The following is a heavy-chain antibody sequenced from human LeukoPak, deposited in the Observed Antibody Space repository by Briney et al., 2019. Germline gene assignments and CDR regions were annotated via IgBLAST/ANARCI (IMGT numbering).Heavy chain of an antibody. CDR1: GGSISSGCYC. D-gene: IGHD3-22*01. V-gene: IGHV4-30-4*01. CDR2: MYYSGST. CDR3: ARPYYYDSRIDP. J-gene: IGHJ5*02. Sequence: SETLSLTCTVSGGSISSGCYCWSWIRHPPGKGLEWIAYMYYSGSTYYNPSLKSRVTMSADTSKNQLSLKLSSVTAADTAVYYCARPYYYDSRIDPWGQGTLVTVSS.